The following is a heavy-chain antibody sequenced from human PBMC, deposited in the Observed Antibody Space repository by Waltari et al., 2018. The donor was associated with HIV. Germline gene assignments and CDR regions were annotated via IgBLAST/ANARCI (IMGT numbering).Heavy chain of an antibody. CDR2: MNPNSGNT. CDR3: ARDLYYYYDSSAFWFDP. CDR1: GYTFTSYD. Sequence: QVQLVQSGAEVKKPGASVKVSCKASGYTFTSYDLNWVRQATGKGLEWMGWMNPNSGNTGYAQKFQGRVTMTRNTSISTAYMELSSLRSEDTAVYYCARDLYYYYDSSAFWFDPWGQGTLVTVSS. D-gene: IGHD3-22*01. J-gene: IGHJ5*02. V-gene: IGHV1-8*01.